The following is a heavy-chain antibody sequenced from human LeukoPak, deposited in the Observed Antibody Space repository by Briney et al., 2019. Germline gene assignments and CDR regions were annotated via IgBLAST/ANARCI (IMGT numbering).Heavy chain of an antibody. CDR3: ARSLRPNYFDY. V-gene: IGHV4-34*01. CDR2: INHSGST. J-gene: IGHJ4*02. CDR1: GGSFSGYY. Sequence: SETLSLTCAVYGGSFSGYYWSWIRQPPGKGLEWIGEINHSGSTNYNPSLKSRVTISVDASKNQFSLKLSSVTAADTAVYYCARSLRPNYFDYWGQGTLVTVSS.